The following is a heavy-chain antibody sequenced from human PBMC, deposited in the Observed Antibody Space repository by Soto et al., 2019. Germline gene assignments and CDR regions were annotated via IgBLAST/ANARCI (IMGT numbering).Heavy chain of an antibody. CDR1: GYTFTSYG. D-gene: IGHD2-15*01. J-gene: IGHJ6*02. Sequence: QVQLVQSGAEVKKPGASVKVSCKASGYTFTSYGISWVRQAPGQGLEWMGWISAYNGNTNYAQKLQGRVTMTTDTSTGTAYMELRSLRSDDTAVYYCARDIVVVVAATRVKSYYYYYGMDVWGQGTTVTVSS. CDR2: ISAYNGNT. V-gene: IGHV1-18*01. CDR3: ARDIVVVVAATRVKSYYYYYGMDV.